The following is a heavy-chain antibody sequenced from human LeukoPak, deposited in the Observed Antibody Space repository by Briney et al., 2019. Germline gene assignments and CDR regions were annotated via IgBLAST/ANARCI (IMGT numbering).Heavy chain of an antibody. CDR3: ARIYDTTFNWFDP. J-gene: IGHJ5*02. V-gene: IGHV4-59*01. D-gene: IGHD3-9*01. CDR1: GGSISSYY. Sequence: PSETLSLTCTVSGGSISSYYWSWIRQPPGKGLEWIGYIYYSGSTNYNPSLKSRVTISVDTSKSQFSLKLSSVTAADTAVYYCARIYDTTFNWFDPWGQGTLVTVSS. CDR2: IYYSGST.